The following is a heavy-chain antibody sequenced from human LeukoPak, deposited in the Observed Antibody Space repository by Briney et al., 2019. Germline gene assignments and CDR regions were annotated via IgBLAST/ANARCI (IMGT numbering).Heavy chain of an antibody. J-gene: IGHJ4*01. CDR3: IVSSGYMYYFDY. CDR1: GFTFSDYY. D-gene: IGHD3-22*01. Sequence: GGSLRLSCAASGFTFSDYYVSWIRQAPAKGLEWLSYISSTDVIWYADSVKGRFTISRDNAKNSLYLQMSSLRAEDTAIYCCIVSSGYMYYFDYWGQGTLVTVSS. CDR2: ISSTDVI. V-gene: IGHV3-11*01.